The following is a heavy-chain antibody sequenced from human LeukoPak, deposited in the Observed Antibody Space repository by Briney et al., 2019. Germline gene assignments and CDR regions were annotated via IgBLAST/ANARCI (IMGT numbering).Heavy chain of an antibody. J-gene: IGHJ4*02. CDR2: ISNSGSTK. CDR3: AAVIDY. V-gene: IGHV3-48*03. Sequence: GGSLRLSCAASGFTFSSYEMNWIRQAPGKGLEWISYISNSGSTKYYADSVKGRFTISRDNAKNSLYLQMNSLRAEDTAVYYCAAVIDYWGQGTLVTVSS. CDR1: GFTFSSYE.